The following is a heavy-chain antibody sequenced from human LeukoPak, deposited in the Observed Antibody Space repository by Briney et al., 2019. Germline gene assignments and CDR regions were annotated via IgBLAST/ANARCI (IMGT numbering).Heavy chain of an antibody. CDR3: VKDNGFRFDY. CDR1: GFTFDDYA. V-gene: IGHV3-9*01. D-gene: IGHD2-8*01. CDR2: ISWSNVNI. Sequence: GGSLRLSCAASGFTFDDYAMHWVRQAPGKGLEWVSGISWSNVNIGYADSVKGRFTISRDNAKKSLYLQMDSLRTEDTAFYYCVKDNGFRFDYWGQGTLVTVSS. J-gene: IGHJ4*02.